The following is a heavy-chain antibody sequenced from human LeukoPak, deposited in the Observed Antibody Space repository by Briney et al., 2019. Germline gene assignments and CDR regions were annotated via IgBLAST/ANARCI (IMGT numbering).Heavy chain of an antibody. CDR2: IIPIFGTA. CDR1: GYTFSSYA. J-gene: IGHJ5*02. CDR3: ARTAAIAAREGWFDP. D-gene: IGHD6-6*01. Sequence: SVKVSCKGSGYTFSSYAIHWVRQAPGQRLEWMGGIIPIFGTANYAQKFQGRVTITTDESTSTAYMELSSLRSEDTAVYYCARTAAIAAREGWFDPWGQGTLVTVSS. V-gene: IGHV1-69*05.